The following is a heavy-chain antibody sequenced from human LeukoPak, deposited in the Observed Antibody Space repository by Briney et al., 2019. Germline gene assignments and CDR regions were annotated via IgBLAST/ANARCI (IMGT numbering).Heavy chain of an antibody. J-gene: IGHJ2*01. Sequence: GGSLRLSCAASGFIFSSYGMHWVRQAPGKGLEWVAVIWYDGSNKFYADSVKGRFTISRDNSKNTLYLQMNSLRAEDTAVYYCAAYGDSRRRDWYFDLWGRGTLVTVSS. D-gene: IGHD4-17*01. CDR3: AAYGDSRRRDWYFDL. V-gene: IGHV3-33*01. CDR1: GFIFSSYG. CDR2: IWYDGSNK.